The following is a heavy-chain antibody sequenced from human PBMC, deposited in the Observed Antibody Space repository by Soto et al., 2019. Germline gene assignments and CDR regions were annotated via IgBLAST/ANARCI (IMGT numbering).Heavy chain of an antibody. V-gene: IGHV3-48*01. CDR2: ISSSSSTI. J-gene: IGHJ4*02. CDR3: ASLGYSGYEHFDY. CDR1: GFTFSSYS. D-gene: IGHD5-12*01. Sequence: PGGSLRLSCAASGFTFSSYSMNWVRQAPGKGLEWVSYISSSSSTIYYADSVKGRFTISRDNAKNSLYLQTNSLRAEDTAVYYCASLGYSGYEHFDYWGQGTLVTVSS.